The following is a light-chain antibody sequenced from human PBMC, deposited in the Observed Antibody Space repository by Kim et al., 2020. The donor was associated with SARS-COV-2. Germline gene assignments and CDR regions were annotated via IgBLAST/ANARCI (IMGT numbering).Light chain of an antibody. CDR2: DAS. J-gene: IGKJ4*01. CDR3: QLRTNWLT. V-gene: IGKV3-11*01. CDR1: QSVSPY. Sequence: SLSPGERAALSCRASQSVSPYLAWYQQKPGQAPRLLIYDASKRATGIPARFSGSGSGTGFTLTISSLEPDDFAVYYCQLRTNWLTSGGGTKVDIK.